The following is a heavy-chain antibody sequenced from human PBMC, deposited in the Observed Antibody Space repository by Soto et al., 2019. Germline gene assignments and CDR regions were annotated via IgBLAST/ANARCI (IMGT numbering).Heavy chain of an antibody. CDR1: GGSISSYY. CDR2: IYYSGST. J-gene: IGHJ6*02. V-gene: IGHV4-59*01. D-gene: IGHD2-2*03. Sequence: QVQLQESGPGLVKPSETLSLTCTVSGGSISSYYWSWIRQPPGKGLEWIGYIYYSGSTNYNPSLKSRVTISVDTSKNQFSLKLSSVTAADTAVYYCARAGYCSSTSCYLGHYYYYGMDVWGQGTTVTVSS. CDR3: ARAGYCSSTSCYLGHYYYYGMDV.